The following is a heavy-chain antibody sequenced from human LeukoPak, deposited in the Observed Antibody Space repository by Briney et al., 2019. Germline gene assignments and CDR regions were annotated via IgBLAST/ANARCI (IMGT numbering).Heavy chain of an antibody. CDR2: INHSGST. CDR1: GGSFSGYY. CDR3: ARDPGYYDFWSGRRSGYFDY. V-gene: IGHV4-34*01. D-gene: IGHD3-3*01. Sequence: TSSETLSLTGAVYGGSFSGYYWSWIRQPPGKGLECIGEINHSGSTNYNPSLKSRVTISVDTSKNQFSLKLSSVTAADTAVYYCARDPGYYDFWSGRRSGYFDYWGQGTLVTVSS. J-gene: IGHJ4*02.